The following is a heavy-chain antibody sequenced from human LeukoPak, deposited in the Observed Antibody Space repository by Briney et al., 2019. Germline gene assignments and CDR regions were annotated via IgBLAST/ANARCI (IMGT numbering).Heavy chain of an antibody. CDR3: ARGQNGYPSVY. J-gene: IGHJ4*02. D-gene: IGHD5-24*01. V-gene: IGHV1-69*04. Sequence: ASVKVSCKASGYTFTSYGISWVRQAPGQGLEWMGRIIPILGIANYAQKFQGRVTITADKSTSTAYMELSSLRSEDTAVYYCARGQNGYPSVYWGQGTLVTVSS. CDR1: GYTFTSYG. CDR2: IIPILGIA.